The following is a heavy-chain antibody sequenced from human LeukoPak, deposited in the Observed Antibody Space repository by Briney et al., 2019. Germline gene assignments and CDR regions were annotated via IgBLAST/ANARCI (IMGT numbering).Heavy chain of an antibody. Sequence: SVKVSCKASGGTFSSYAVSWVRLTPRQGLEWLGGIIPVFGTTTYAQKFQAKVTMTADKSTNTAYLEISSLTSDDTAVYYCARCSPGDSSNFYAVLQYWGQGTQVTVST. CDR2: IIPVFGTT. D-gene: IGHD3-22*01. V-gene: IGHV1-69*06. J-gene: IGHJ4*02. CDR1: GGTFSSYA. CDR3: ARCSPGDSSNFYAVLQY.